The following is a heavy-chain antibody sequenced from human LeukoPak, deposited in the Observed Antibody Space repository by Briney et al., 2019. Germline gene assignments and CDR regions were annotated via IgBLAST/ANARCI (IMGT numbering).Heavy chain of an antibody. CDR2: INHSGST. V-gene: IGHV4-34*01. D-gene: IGHD3-3*01. CDR3: ARRTYDFWSGYLPPAYYYYYMDV. Sequence: PSETLSLTCAVYGGSFRGYYWSWIRQPPGKGLEWIGEINHSGSTNYNPSLKSRVTISVDTSKNQFSLKLSSVTAADTAVYYCARRTYDFWSGYLPPAYYYYYMDVWGKGTTVTVSS. J-gene: IGHJ6*03. CDR1: GGSFRGYY.